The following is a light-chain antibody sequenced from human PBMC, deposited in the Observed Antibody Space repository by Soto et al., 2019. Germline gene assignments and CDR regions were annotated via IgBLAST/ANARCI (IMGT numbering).Light chain of an antibody. Sequence: DIQMTQSPSTLSASVGDRVTITCRASQNIGSWLAWYQQTPGRAPKFLIYNASSLQIGVPSRFSGSGSGTEFTLTISSLQPDDFATYYCQQYNNYPWTFGQGTKVEIK. CDR3: QQYNNYPWT. CDR1: QNIGSW. J-gene: IGKJ1*01. CDR2: NAS. V-gene: IGKV1-5*01.